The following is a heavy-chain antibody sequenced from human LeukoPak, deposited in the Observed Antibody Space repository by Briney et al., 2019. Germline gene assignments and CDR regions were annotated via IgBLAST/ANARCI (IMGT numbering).Heavy chain of an antibody. J-gene: IGHJ4*02. V-gene: IGHV3-7*01. CDR2: IKQDGSAK. CDR3: AKIYCTSTDCYYDY. CDR1: GFTFSSYW. Sequence: PGGSLRLSCAASGFTFSSYWMSWVRQAPGKGLEWVANIKQDGSAKYYMDSVKGRFTISRDSAKNSLYLQMNNLRAEDTAVYYCAKIYCTSTDCYYDYWGQGTLVTVFS. D-gene: IGHD2-2*01.